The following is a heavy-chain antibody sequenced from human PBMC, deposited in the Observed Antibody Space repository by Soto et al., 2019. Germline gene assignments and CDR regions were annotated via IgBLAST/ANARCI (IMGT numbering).Heavy chain of an antibody. Sequence: ASVKVSYKASGGTFSSYTISWVRQAPGQGLEWMGRIIPILGIANYAQKFQGRVTITADKSTSTAYMELSSLRSEDTAVYYCARDCGGDCYSGSTGYFQHWGQGTLVTVSS. CDR1: GGTFSSYT. J-gene: IGHJ1*01. CDR3: ARDCGGDCYSGSTGYFQH. CDR2: IIPILGIA. V-gene: IGHV1-69*04. D-gene: IGHD2-21*02.